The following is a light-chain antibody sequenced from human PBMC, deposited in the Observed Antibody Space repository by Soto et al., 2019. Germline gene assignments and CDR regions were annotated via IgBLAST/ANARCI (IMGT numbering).Light chain of an antibody. CDR1: QSVSRN. CDR3: QQYNNWPPTWT. CDR2: GAS. V-gene: IGKV3-15*01. Sequence: EIVMTQSPATLSVFPGERAALSCRASQSVSRNLAWYQQKPGQAPRLLIYGASTRASGIPARFSGIGSGTDVTLTISSLQSEDFAVYYCQQYNNWPPTWTFGQGTKVEIK. J-gene: IGKJ1*01.